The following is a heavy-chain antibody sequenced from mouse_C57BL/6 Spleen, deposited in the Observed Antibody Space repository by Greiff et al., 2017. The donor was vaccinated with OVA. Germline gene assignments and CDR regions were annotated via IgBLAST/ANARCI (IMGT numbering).Heavy chain of an antibody. CDR2: IDPETGGT. CDR3: TVFTAVVVYWDFDD. V-gene: IGHV1-15*01. D-gene: IGHD1-1*01. Sequence: VQLQQSGAELVRPGASVTLSCKASGYTFTDYEMHWVKQTPVHGLEWIGAIDPETGGTAYNQKFKGKAILTADKSSSTAYMELRSLTSAVSAVYYCTVFTAVVVYWDFDDWGPGTTVTVSS. J-gene: IGHJ1*01. CDR1: GYTFTDYE.